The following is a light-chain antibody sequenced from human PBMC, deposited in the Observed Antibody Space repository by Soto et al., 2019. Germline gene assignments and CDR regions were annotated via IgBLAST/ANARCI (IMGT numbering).Light chain of an antibody. CDR2: EVT. CDR1: SSDVGAYDY. J-gene: IGLJ3*02. CDR3: NSYVGYNNLGV. V-gene: IGLV2-8*01. Sequence: QSALTQPPSASGSPGQSVTISCTGTSSDVGAYDYVSWYQQHPGKAPKLIIYEVTKRPSGVPDRFSGSKSGDTASLTVSGLQAEDEADYYCNSYVGYNNLGVFGGGTKLTVL.